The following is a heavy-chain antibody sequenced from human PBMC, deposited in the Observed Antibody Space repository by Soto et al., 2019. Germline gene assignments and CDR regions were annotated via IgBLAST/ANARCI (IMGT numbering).Heavy chain of an antibody. J-gene: IGHJ5*02. CDR1: GGSFSGYY. D-gene: IGHD2-2*01. CDR3: ARAPFGAAATNWFDP. Sequence: ASETLSLTCAVYGGSFSGYYWSWIRQPPGKGLEWIGEINHSGSTNYNPSLKSRVTISVDTSKNQFSLKLSSVTAADTAVYYCARAPFGAAATNWFDPWGQGTLVTVSS. CDR2: INHSGST. V-gene: IGHV4-34*01.